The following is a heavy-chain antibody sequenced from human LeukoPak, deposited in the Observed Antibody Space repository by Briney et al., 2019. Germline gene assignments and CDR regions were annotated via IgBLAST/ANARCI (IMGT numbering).Heavy chain of an antibody. D-gene: IGHD2-15*01. CDR3: ARGLPAALKWWFPSPVGNYYYYMDV. V-gene: IGHV1-69*13. CDR1: GGTFSSYA. Sequence: SVKVSCKASGGTFSSYAISWVRQAPGQGLEWMGGIIPIFGTANYAQKFQGRVTITADESTSTAYMELSSLRSEDTAVYYCARGLPAALKWWFPSPVGNYYYYMDVWGKGTTVTVSS. CDR2: IIPIFGTA. J-gene: IGHJ6*03.